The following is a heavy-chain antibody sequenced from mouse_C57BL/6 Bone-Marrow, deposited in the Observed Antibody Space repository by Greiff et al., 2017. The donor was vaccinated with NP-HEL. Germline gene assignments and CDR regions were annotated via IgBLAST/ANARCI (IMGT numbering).Heavy chain of an antibody. V-gene: IGHV3-6*01. CDR1: GYSITSGYY. D-gene: IGHD1-1*01. Sequence: EVQLQESGPGLVKPSQSLSLTCSVTGYSITSGYYWNWIRQFPGNKLEWMGYISYDGSNNYNPSLKNRISITRDTSKNQFFLKLNSVTTEDTATYYCARDYGKAYWGQGTLVTVSA. CDR3: ARDYGKAY. CDR2: ISYDGSN. J-gene: IGHJ3*01.